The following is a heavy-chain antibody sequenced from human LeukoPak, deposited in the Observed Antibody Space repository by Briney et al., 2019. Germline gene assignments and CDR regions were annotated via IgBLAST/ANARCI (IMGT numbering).Heavy chain of an antibody. CDR3: ARVPRVVVIDY. CDR2: INEDGSIT. J-gene: IGHJ4*02. Sequence: GGSLRLSCAVSGFTFRTCWMHWVRQVPGEGLVWVSRINEDGSITNYADSVKGRFSISRDNAKNTLYLQMNSLRAEDTAVYYCARVPRVVVIDYWGQGTLVTVSS. D-gene: IGHD3-22*01. V-gene: IGHV3-74*01. CDR1: GFTFRTCW.